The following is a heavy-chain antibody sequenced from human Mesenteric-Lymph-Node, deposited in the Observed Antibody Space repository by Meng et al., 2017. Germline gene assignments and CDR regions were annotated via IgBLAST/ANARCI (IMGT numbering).Heavy chain of an antibody. V-gene: IGHV1-46*01. CDR1: GYTFTSYG. J-gene: IGHJ4*02. D-gene: IGHD3-10*01. CDR3: ARGVYFGEFSLDS. Sequence: ASVKVSCKASGYTFTSYGISWVRQAPGQGLEWMGIINPSGGSTSYAQRFQGRVTITRDTSKRTAYMELSSLRSEDTAVYYCARGVYFGEFSLDSWGQGTLVTVSS. CDR2: INPSGGST.